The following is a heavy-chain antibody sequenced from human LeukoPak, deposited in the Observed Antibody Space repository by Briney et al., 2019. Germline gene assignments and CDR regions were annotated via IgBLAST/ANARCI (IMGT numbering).Heavy chain of an antibody. Sequence: PGGSLRLSCAASGFTFSDYSMHWVRQAPGKGLNWVAFIRYDGNNKYYADSVKGRFTISRDNSKNMLYLEMNSLSTEDTAVYYCAKGVWEVLWFGESTPIDFDYWGQGTLVTVSS. J-gene: IGHJ4*02. V-gene: IGHV3-30*02. CDR3: AKGVWEVLWFGESTPIDFDY. D-gene: IGHD3-10*01. CDR2: IRYDGNNK. CDR1: GFTFSDYS.